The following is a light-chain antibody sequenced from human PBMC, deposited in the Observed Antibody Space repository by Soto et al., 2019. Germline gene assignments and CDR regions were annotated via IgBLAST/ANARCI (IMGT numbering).Light chain of an antibody. V-gene: IGLV6-57*04. Sequence: NFMLTQPHSVSESPGKTVTISCTRSSGSIASYYVQWYQQRPGSAPSTVVYEDDQRPSGVPDRFSGSIDSSSNSASLTISGLKTEDEAYYYCQSYDDNKQVFGGGTKLTVL. CDR1: SGSIASYY. J-gene: IGLJ3*02. CDR3: QSYDDNKQV. CDR2: EDD.